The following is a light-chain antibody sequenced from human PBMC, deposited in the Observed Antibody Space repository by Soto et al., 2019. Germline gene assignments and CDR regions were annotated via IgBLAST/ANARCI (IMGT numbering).Light chain of an antibody. V-gene: IGLV1-40*01. CDR1: SSNIGAGYD. CDR2: ANT. J-gene: IGLJ1*01. CDR3: QSYDSSLSGYV. Sequence: QSVLTQPPSVSGAPGQRVTISCTGSSSNIGAGYDVHWYQQLPGTAPKLLIYANTNRPSGVPVRFSGSKSGTSASLAITGLHAEDEADYYCQSYDSSLSGYVFGTGTKLTVL.